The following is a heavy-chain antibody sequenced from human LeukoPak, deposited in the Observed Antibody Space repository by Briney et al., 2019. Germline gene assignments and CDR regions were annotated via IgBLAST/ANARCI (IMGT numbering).Heavy chain of an antibody. D-gene: IGHD3-10*01. CDR1: GYSISSGYY. CDR2: IYYSGGT. V-gene: IGHV4-38-2*02. J-gene: IGHJ4*02. CDR3: ARLIGPSITMVRGVLDY. Sequence: SETLSLTCTVSGYSISSGYYWGWIRQPPGKGLEWIGSIYYSGGTYYNPSLKSRVTISVDTSKNQFSLKLSSVTAADTAVYYCARLIGPSITMVRGVLDYWGQGTLVTVSS.